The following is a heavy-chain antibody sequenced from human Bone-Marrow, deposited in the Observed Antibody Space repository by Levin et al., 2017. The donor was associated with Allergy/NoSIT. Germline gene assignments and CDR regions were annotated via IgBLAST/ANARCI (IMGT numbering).Heavy chain of an antibody. D-gene: IGHD3-10*01. J-gene: IGHJ6*02. CDR2: ISYDGSKE. Sequence: LSLTCAAAGFTFSNYALHWVRQAPGKGLEWVAVISYDGSKEYYADSVEGRFTVSRDDSKNTLFLQMNSLREEDTAVFFCARGVPPHYLYNGMDVWGHGTTVTVSS. V-gene: IGHV3-30*04. CDR1: GFTFSNYA. CDR3: ARGVPPHYLYNGMDV.